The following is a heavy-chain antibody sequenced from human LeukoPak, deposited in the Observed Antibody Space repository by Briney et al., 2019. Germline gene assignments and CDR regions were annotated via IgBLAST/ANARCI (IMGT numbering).Heavy chain of an antibody. CDR1: GYSISGGYY. CDR3: ARDGKLVYGGKAGWFDP. J-gene: IGHJ5*02. D-gene: IGHD4-23*01. Sequence: PSETLSLTCTVSGYSISGGYYWGWIRQPPGKGLEWIGSIFHSGSTSYNPSLKSRVTISADTSKNQFSLKLSSVTAADTAMYYCARDGKLVYGGKAGWFDPWGQGTLVTVSS. V-gene: IGHV4-38-2*02. CDR2: IFHSGST.